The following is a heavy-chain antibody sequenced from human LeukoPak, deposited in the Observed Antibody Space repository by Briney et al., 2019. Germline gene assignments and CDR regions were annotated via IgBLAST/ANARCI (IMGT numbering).Heavy chain of an antibody. J-gene: IGHJ4*02. CDR2: IKQDGTEK. Sequence: PSETLSLTCTVSGGSISSGDYYWSWVRQAPGKGLEWVANIKQDGTEKYYVDSVKGRFTISGDNAKKSLYLQMNSLRAEDTAVYYCARDRLGAEYDYWGQGTLVSVSS. D-gene: IGHD3-16*01. CDR1: GGSISSGDYY. V-gene: IGHV3-7*01. CDR3: ARDRLGAEYDY.